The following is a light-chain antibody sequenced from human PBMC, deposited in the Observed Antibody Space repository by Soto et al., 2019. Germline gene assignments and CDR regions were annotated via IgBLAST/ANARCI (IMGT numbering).Light chain of an antibody. Sequence: EVVWRSCRGTLSLSPGERATLSCRASQSVSGSDLAWYQQKPGQAPRLLISGVSNRATGTPDRFSGSGSGTDFTLTISSLEPEDFAVFYCHQYGISPPTFGPGTKVDIK. J-gene: IGKJ1*01. CDR2: GVS. CDR1: QSVSGSD. CDR3: HQYGISPPT. V-gene: IGKV3-20*01.